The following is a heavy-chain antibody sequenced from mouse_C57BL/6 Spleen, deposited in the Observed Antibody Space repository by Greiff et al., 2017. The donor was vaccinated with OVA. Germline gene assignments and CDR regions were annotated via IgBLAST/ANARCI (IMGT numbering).Heavy chain of an antibody. J-gene: IGHJ2*01. D-gene: IGHD4-1*01. CDR1: GYTFTSYW. Sequence: QVQLQQSGPELVKPGASVKLSCKASGYTFTSYWMHWVKQRPGQGLEWIGMIHPNSGSTNYNEKFKSKATLTVDKSSSTAYMQLSSLTSEDSAVYYCAREDWEKVYWGQGTTLTVSS. CDR2: IHPNSGST. V-gene: IGHV1-64*01. CDR3: AREDWEKVY.